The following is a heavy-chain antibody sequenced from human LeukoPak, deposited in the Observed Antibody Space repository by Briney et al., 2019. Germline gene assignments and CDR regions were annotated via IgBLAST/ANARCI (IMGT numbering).Heavy chain of an antibody. V-gene: IGHV3-30-3*01. J-gene: IGHJ4*02. CDR1: GYTFTGYY. CDR3: ARGSVWFGELFRARFDY. D-gene: IGHD3-10*01. CDR2: ISYDGSNK. Sequence: SCKASGYTFTGYYMHWVRQAPGKGLEWVAVISYDGSNKYYADSVKGRFTISRDNSKNTLYLQMNSLRAEDTAVYYCARGSVWFGELFRARFDYWGQGTLVTVSS.